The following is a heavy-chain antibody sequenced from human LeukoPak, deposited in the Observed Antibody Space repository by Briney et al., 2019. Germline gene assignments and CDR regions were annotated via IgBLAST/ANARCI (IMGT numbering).Heavy chain of an antibody. V-gene: IGHV4-34*01. CDR2: INNSGST. CDR1: GGSFSGYY. Sequence: SQTLSLTCAVYGGSFSGYYWSWIRQPPGKGLEWIGEINNSGSTNYNPSLKSRVTISVDTSKNQFSLKLSSVTAADTAVYYCARGHTGGVPFDYWGQGTLVTVSS. CDR3: ARGHTGGVPFDY. D-gene: IGHD2-8*02. J-gene: IGHJ4*02.